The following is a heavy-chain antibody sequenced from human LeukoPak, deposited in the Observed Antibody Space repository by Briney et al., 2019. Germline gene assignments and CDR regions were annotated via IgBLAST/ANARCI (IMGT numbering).Heavy chain of an antibody. Sequence: GGSLRLSCAASGFTFSDYYMSWIRQAPGKGLEWVSYISSSGNTIYYVDSVKGRFTTSRDNAKKSLYLQMNSLRAEDTAVYYCARDRDYYYDSSGYYLGYWGQGTLVTVSS. D-gene: IGHD3-22*01. CDR1: GFTFSDYY. J-gene: IGHJ4*02. CDR3: ARDRDYYYDSSGYYLGY. V-gene: IGHV3-11*01. CDR2: ISSSGNTI.